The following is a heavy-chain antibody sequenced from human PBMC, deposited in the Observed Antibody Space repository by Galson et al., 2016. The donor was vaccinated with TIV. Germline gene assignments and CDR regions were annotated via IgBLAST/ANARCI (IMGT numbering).Heavy chain of an antibody. J-gene: IGHJ4*02. V-gene: IGHV6-1*01. D-gene: IGHD3-3*01. Sequence: CAISGDSVSSNSAAWTWIRQSPSRGLEWLGRTYYRSTWYNDYAASLKRRITTNPDTSKNQFYLQLTSVTPEDAALYYCARGAPSVFGVIRPLDYWGQGTLVTVSS. CDR2: TYYRSTWYN. CDR3: ARGAPSVFGVIRPLDY. CDR1: GDSVSSNSAA.